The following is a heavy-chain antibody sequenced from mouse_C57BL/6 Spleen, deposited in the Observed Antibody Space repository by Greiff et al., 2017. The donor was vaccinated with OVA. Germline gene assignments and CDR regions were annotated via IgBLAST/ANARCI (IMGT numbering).Heavy chain of an antibody. D-gene: IGHD1-1*01. Sequence: VKLMESGAELVRPGTSVKMSCKASGYTFTNYWIGWAKQRPGHGLEWIGDIYPGGGYTNYNEKFKGKATLTADKSSSTAYMQFSSLTSEDSAIYYCARDYGSGGFAYWGQGTLVTVSA. CDR3: ARDYGSGGFAY. V-gene: IGHV1-63*01. CDR1: GYTFTNYW. CDR2: IYPGGGYT. J-gene: IGHJ3*01.